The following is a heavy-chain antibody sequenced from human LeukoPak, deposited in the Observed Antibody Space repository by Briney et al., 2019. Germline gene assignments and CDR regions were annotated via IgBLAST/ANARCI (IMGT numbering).Heavy chain of an antibody. CDR3: ANGMEEMATIFHY. CDR1: GYTFTSYA. J-gene: IGHJ4*02. V-gene: IGHV1-3*01. D-gene: IGHD5-24*01. CDR2: INAGNGNT. Sequence: GASVKVSCKASGYTFTSYAMHWVRQAPGQRLEWMGWINAGNGNTKYSQKFQGRVTITRDTSASTAYMELSSLRSEDTAVYYCANGMEEMATIFHYWGQGTLVTVSS.